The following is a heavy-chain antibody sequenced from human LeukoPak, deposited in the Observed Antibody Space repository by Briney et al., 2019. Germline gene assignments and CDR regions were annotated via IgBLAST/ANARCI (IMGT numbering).Heavy chain of an antibody. J-gene: IGHJ4*02. CDR2: INHSGST. V-gene: IGHV4-34*01. D-gene: IGHD1-1*01. CDR3: ARNDRNVDY. CDR1: GGSFSGYY. Sequence: SETLSLTCAVYGGSFSGYYWSWIRQPPGKGLEWIGEINHSGSTNYNPSLKSRVTISVDTSKNQFSLKLSSVTAADTAVYYCARNDRNVDYWGQGILVTVSS.